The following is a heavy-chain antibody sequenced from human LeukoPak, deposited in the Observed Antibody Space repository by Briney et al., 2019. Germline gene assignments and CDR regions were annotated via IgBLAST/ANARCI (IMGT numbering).Heavy chain of an antibody. CDR2: IYTSGST. Sequence: PSETLSLTCTVSGGSISSYFWSSIRQPAGKGLEWIGRIYTSGSTNYNPSIQSRVTMSVDTSKNQISLKLSSVTAADTAVYYCARGQYYGSGIRGETENGFDPWGQGTLVTVSS. V-gene: IGHV4-4*07. J-gene: IGHJ5*02. D-gene: IGHD3-10*01. CDR1: GGSISSYF. CDR3: ARGQYYGSGIRGETENGFDP.